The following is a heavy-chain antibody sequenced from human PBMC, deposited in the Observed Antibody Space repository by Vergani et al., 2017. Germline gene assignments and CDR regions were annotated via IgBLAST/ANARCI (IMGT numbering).Heavy chain of an antibody. CDR2: IYYSGST. D-gene: IGHD3-10*01. CDR3: SGSYRYYYGMDV. Sequence: QVQLQESGPGLVKPSQTLSLTCTVSGGSISSGDYYWSWIRQPPGKDLEWIGYIYYSGSTYYNPSLKSRVTISVDTSKNQFSLKLSSVTAADTAVYYGSGSYRYYYGMDVWGQGTTVTVSS. J-gene: IGHJ6*02. V-gene: IGHV4-30-4*08. CDR1: GGSISSGDYY.